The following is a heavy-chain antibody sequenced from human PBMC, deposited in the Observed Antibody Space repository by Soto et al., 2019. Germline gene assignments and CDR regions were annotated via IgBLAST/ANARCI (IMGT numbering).Heavy chain of an antibody. J-gene: IGHJ4*02. CDR2: IIPIFGTA. D-gene: IGHD2-2*01. CDR1: GGSFSSYA. V-gene: IGHV1-69*13. Sequence: GPPVKVSCKASGGSFSSYAISWVRQAPGQGLEWMGGIIPIFGTANYAQKFQGRVTITADESTSTAYMELSSLRSEDTAVYYCARDLWDQLRVNLTYYFDYWGQGTLVTVSS. CDR3: ARDLWDQLRVNLTYYFDY.